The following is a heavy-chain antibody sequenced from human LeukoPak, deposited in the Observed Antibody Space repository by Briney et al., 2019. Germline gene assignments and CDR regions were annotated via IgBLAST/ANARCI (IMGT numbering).Heavy chain of an antibody. Sequence: GSSLRLSCAASGFTFSSYAMHWVRQAPGKGLEWVAVISYDGSNKYYADSVKGRFTISRDNSKNTLYLQMNSLRAEDTAVYYCARIPATAILNYWGQGTLVTVSS. CDR2: ISYDGSNK. CDR3: ARIPATAILNY. CDR1: GFTFSSYA. D-gene: IGHD2-2*02. V-gene: IGHV3-30*04. J-gene: IGHJ4*02.